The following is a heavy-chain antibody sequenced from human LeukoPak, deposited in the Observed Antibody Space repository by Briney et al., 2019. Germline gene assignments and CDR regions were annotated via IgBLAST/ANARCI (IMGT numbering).Heavy chain of an antibody. CDR3: ARANYYDSSGYSRGAFDI. CDR1: GHSISSGYY. CDR2: IHHSGIT. Sequence: SETLSLTCTVSGHSISSGYYWGWIRQSPGKGLEWIGSIHHSGITYYNPSLKSRVTISVDTSKNQVSLKLSSVTAADTAVYYCARANYYDSSGYSRGAFDIWGQGTMVSVSS. V-gene: IGHV4-38-2*02. D-gene: IGHD3-22*01. J-gene: IGHJ3*02.